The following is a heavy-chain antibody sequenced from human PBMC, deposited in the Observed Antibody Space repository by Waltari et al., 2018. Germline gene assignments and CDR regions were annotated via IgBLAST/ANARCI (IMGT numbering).Heavy chain of an antibody. J-gene: IGHJ5*02. V-gene: IGHV1-69*13. D-gene: IGHD6-6*01. Sequence: QVQLVQSGAEVKKPGSSVKVSCKASGGTFSSYAISWVRQAPGQGLEWMGGIIPSFSTENYAQKFEGRVTVTANESTSTAYMERSGLRSEETAVYYCARTPSPYLSSSSFPWGQGTLVTVSS. CDR3: ARTPSPYLSSSSFP. CDR2: IIPSFSTE. CDR1: GGTFSSYA.